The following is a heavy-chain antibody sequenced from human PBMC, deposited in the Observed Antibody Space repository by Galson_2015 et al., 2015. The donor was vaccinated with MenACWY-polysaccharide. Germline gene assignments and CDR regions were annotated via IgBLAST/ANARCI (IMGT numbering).Heavy chain of an antibody. CDR3: ANPGLSTGRSSDVDY. CDR1: GFTFSTYW. CDR2: ISGSGAST. J-gene: IGHJ4*02. D-gene: IGHD6-25*01. V-gene: IGHV3-23*01. Sequence: LRLSCAASGFTFSTYWMSWVRQAPGKGLEWVSAISGSGASTYYADSVKGRFTISRDNSKSTLYLQMNSLGAEDTAVYYCANPGLSTGRSSDVDYWGQGTLVTVSS.